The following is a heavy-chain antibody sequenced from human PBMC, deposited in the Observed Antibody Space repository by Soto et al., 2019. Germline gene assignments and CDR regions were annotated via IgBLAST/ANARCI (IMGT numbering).Heavy chain of an antibody. CDR1: GFTFSSYV. V-gene: IGHV3-30*18. Sequence: QVQLVESGGGVVQPGRSLRLSCAASGFTFSSYVMHWVRQAPGKGLEWVAVISYDERNKYYVDSVKGRFTISRDNSKNTLSLQMTNLRTEDTAVYYCAKLSDPYYFDSSLEDWGQGTLVTVSS. CDR3: AKLSDPYYFDSSLED. D-gene: IGHD3-22*01. J-gene: IGHJ4*02. CDR2: ISYDERNK.